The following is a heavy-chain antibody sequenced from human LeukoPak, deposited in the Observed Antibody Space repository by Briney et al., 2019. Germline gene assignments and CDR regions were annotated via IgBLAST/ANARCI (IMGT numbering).Heavy chain of an antibody. Sequence: PGGSLRLSCAASGFTFSNAWMSRVRQAPGKGLEWVGRIKSKTDGGTTDYAAPVKGRFTISRDDSKNTLYLQMNSLKTEDTAVYYCTTYCSGGSCYSEVIDYWGQGTLVTVSS. D-gene: IGHD2-15*01. J-gene: IGHJ4*02. CDR2: IKSKTDGGTT. V-gene: IGHV3-15*01. CDR3: TTYCSGGSCYSEVIDY. CDR1: GFTFSNAW.